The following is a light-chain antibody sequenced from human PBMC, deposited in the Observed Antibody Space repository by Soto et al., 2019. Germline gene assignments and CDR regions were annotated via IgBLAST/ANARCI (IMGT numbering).Light chain of an antibody. CDR1: DDIRDD. Sequence: AIQMTQSPSSLSASVGDRVTISCRASDDIRDDLGWYQQKPGKAPTLLIYAASIFQSGVPSRFSGSGSGTIVSLPTSSRRPEDFATYFCRQGYNSPPSFGGGTKVE. V-gene: IGKV1-6*02. CDR3: RQGYNSPPS. J-gene: IGKJ4*01. CDR2: AAS.